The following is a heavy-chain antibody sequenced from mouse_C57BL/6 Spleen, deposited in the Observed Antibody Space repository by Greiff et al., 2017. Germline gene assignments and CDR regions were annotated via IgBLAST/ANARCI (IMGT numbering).Heavy chain of an antibody. CDR2: IWSGGST. CDR1: GFSLTSYG. D-gene: IGHD1-1*01. V-gene: IGHV2-2*01. J-gene: IGHJ2*01. Sequence: VKLVESGPGLVQPSQCLYISCTVSGFSLTSYGVHWVRQSPGKGLEWVGVIWSGGSTDYNAAFISRLSISTDNSKCQVFFKMNSLQADDTAIYYCARNGYYYRFDYWGQGTTLTVSS. CDR3: ARNGYYYRFDY.